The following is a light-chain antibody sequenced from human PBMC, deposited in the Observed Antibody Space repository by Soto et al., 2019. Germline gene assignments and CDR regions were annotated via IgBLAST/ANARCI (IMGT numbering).Light chain of an antibody. V-gene: IGKV3-11*01. CDR2: DAS. CDR3: QQYDNSPGYT. Sequence: EIVLTQSPATLSLSPGERATLSCRASQSVSSYLAWYQQKPGQAPRLLIYDASNRATGIPARFSGSGSGTDFTLTISRLEPEDFAVYYCQQYDNSPGYTFGQGTK. CDR1: QSVSSY. J-gene: IGKJ2*01.